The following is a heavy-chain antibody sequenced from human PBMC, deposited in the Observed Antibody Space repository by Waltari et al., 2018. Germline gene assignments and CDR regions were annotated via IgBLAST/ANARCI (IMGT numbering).Heavy chain of an antibody. CDR1: GFSLGTNGVR. CDR2: IDWDDDK. V-gene: IGHV2-70*04. CDR3: ARGATYGTGDHYFDY. Sequence: QVTVKESGPALVEATQTVTLTCSVSGFSLGTNGVRVNWIRQPPGKALEWLGRIDWDDDKFYNSSLEPRLSISSDTSKNQVVLTLTNMDPVDTATYYCARGATYGTGDHYFDYWGQGLLVTVSS. D-gene: IGHD4-17*01. J-gene: IGHJ4*02.